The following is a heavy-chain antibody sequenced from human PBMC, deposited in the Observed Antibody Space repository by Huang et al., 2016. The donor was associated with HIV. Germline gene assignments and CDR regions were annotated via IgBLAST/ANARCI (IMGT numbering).Heavy chain of an antibody. CDR1: GYSFTGHF. CDR3: AREAWASGVAHYFDY. Sequence: QVQLVQSGAEVKRPGASVKVSCKASGYSFTGHFIHWGRQAPGQWLGWSGLIDPTRGAIKWASRFQGRVSMTRDKSIGTAYMELSGLRSDDTAVFFCAREAWASGVAHYFDYWGPGTLVTVSS. V-gene: IGHV1-2*06. J-gene: IGHJ4*02. CDR2: IDPTRGAI. D-gene: IGHD3-10*01.